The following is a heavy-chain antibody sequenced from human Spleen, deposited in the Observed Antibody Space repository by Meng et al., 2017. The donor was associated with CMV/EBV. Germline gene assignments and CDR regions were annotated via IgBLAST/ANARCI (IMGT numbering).Heavy chain of an antibody. CDR1: GFTFSDAW. J-gene: IGHJ6*02. CDR3: AKAGELPYYYYYGMDV. D-gene: IGHD1-1*01. Sequence: GGSLKLSCVGSGFTFSDAWISWVRQAPGKGLEWVSVIYSGESSTFYADSVKGRFTISRDNSKKTLYLQMNSLRAEDTAVYYCAKAGELPYYYYYGMDVWGQGTTVTVSS. CDR2: IYSGESST. V-gene: IGHV3-23*03.